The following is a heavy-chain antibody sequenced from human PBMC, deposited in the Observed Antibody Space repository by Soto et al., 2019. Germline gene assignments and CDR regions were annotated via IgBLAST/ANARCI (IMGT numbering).Heavy chain of an antibody. CDR3: ARVATYVYESSGYDY. Sequence: EVQLVESGGGLVQPGGSLRLSCAASGFSFTHYWMHWVRQGPGKGLEWLSRINSDGTSTYYADSVKGRFTISRDNAKNTLYLQMNSLSDEDTAVYYCARVATYVYESSGYDYWGQGALVTVSS. J-gene: IGHJ4*02. V-gene: IGHV3-74*01. D-gene: IGHD3-22*01. CDR1: GFSFTHYW. CDR2: INSDGTST.